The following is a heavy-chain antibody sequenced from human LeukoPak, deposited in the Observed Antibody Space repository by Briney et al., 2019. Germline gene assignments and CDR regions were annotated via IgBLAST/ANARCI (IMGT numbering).Heavy chain of an antibody. V-gene: IGHV3-48*03. D-gene: IGHD6-13*01. CDR3: ARALPIAAAGTAGDY. Sequence: HPGGSLRLSCAASGFTFRNYEMNWVRQAPGKGLEWVSYIRSSGDLIHYADSVKGRFTISRDDAKNSLYLQMNSLRAEDTAVYYCARALPIAAAGTAGDYWGQGTLVTVSS. CDR1: GFTFRNYE. CDR2: IRSSGDLI. J-gene: IGHJ4*02.